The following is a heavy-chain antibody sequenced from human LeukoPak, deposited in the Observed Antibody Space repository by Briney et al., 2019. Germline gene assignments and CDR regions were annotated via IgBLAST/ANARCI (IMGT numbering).Heavy chain of an antibody. V-gene: IGHV1-8*01. D-gene: IGHD6-19*01. J-gene: IGHJ4*02. CDR1: GYTFTSYD. Sequence: ASVKVSCKASGYTFTSYDINWVRQATGQGLEWMGWMNPNSGNTGYAQKLQGRVTMTTDTSTSTAYMELRSLRSDDTAVYYCARGPYSSGWYYYWGQGTLVTVSS. CDR2: MNPNSGNT. CDR3: ARGPYSSGWYYY.